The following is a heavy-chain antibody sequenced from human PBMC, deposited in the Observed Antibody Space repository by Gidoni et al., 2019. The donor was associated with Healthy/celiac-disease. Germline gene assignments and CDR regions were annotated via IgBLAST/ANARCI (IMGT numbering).Heavy chain of an antibody. Sequence: QLQLQQWGAGLLKPSETLSLTCAVYGGSFSGYYWSWIRQPPGKGLEGIGEINHSGSTNYNPSLKSRVTISVDTSKNQFSLKLSSVTAADTAVYYCARGGSSSWYGGFYFDYWGQGTLVTVSS. CDR3: ARGGSSSWYGGFYFDY. D-gene: IGHD6-13*01. V-gene: IGHV4-34*01. CDR1: GGSFSGYY. CDR2: INHSGST. J-gene: IGHJ4*02.